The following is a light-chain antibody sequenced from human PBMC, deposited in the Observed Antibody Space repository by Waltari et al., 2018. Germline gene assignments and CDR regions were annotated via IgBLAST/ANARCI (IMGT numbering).Light chain of an antibody. CDR1: SSDVGGHDF. Sequence: QSALTQPASGSGSPGQSITIPCTGTSSDVGGHDFVSWYQQYPGKAPKLIIYGVSDRPSGVSNRFSGSKSGNTASLTISGLQTEDEADYYCSSYTSTSTPYNVFGSGTKVTVL. J-gene: IGLJ6*01. CDR2: GVS. CDR3: SSYTSTSTPYNV. V-gene: IGLV2-14*03.